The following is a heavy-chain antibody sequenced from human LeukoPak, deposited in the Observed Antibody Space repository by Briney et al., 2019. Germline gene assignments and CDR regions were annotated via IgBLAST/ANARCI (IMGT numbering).Heavy chain of an antibody. V-gene: IGHV4-39*01. D-gene: IGHD3-10*01. CDR1: GGSISSSGYY. Sequence: SETLSLTCTVSGGSISSSGYYWGWIRQSPGKGLEWFGSIYKSGSTYYNPPLKSRVTISVDTSKNQFSLKLTSVTAADTAVYYCARPSTSGSGTYSFDYWGQGTLVTVSS. CDR3: ARPSTSGSGTYSFDY. CDR2: IYKSGST. J-gene: IGHJ4*02.